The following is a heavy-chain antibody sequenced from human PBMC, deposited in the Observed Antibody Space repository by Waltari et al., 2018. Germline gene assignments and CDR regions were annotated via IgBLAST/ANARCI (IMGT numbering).Heavy chain of an antibody. CDR1: GSTVSSNY. J-gene: IGHJ4*02. CDR2: IFSDGRT. Sequence: EGQLVASGGGFIQSGGSLRLSCVASGSTVSSNYLSWVGRAPGKGLEWVSVIFSDGRTYYADSVKGRFTISRDNSKNTLYLQINSLRAEDTAVYYCARDSRGGLFFDYWGQGTLVTVSS. CDR3: ARDSRGGLFFDY. V-gene: IGHV3-53*01.